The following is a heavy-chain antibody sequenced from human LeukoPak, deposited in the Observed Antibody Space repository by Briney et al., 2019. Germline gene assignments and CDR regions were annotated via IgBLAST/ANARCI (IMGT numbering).Heavy chain of an antibody. J-gene: IGHJ4*02. D-gene: IGHD6-6*01. V-gene: IGHV4-59*01. CDR1: GGSISSYY. CDR3: ARVTSSSMGDYFFDY. CDR2: IYSGGST. Sequence: SETLSLTCTGSGGSISSYYWSWIRQPPGKGLEWIGFIYSGGSTNYSPSLKSRVTISLDTSKNQFSLKLTSVTAADTAVYFCARVTSSSMGDYFFDYWGQGTLVTVSS.